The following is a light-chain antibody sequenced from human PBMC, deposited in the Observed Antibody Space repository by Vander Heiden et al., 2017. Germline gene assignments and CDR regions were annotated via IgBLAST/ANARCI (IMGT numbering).Light chain of an antibody. CDR2: GAY. CDR3: QQSYSSPVT. CDR1: QNIRTY. Sequence: TLVPQSPSSLSASVVARVTITFRASQNIRTYLNWYQQEPGKAPSLLIYGAYSLRSGVPSRFTGSGSGTEFTLTITSLQPEDFSTYFCQQSYSSPVTFGQGTRLAIK. V-gene: IGKV1-39*01. J-gene: IGKJ2*01.